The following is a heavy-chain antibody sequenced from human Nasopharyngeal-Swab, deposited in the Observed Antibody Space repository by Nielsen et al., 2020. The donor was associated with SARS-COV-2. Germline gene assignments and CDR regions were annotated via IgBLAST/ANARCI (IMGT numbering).Heavy chain of an antibody. CDR3: ATGAAQSRFDY. Sequence: ASVNVSCNASGYTFTSYYMHWVRQSPGQGLEWMGIINPSGGSTSYAQKFQGRVTMTRDTSTSTVYMELSSLRSEDTAVYYCATGAAQSRFDYWGQGTLVTVSS. D-gene: IGHD6-13*01. J-gene: IGHJ4*02. CDR1: GYTFTSYY. CDR2: INPSGGST. V-gene: IGHV1-46*01.